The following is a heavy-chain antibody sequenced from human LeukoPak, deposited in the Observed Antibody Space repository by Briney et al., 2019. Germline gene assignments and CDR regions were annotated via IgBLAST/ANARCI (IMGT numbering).Heavy chain of an antibody. CDR1: GGSISSYN. V-gene: IGHV4-59*01. D-gene: IGHD2-2*01. Sequence: SETLSLTCTVSGGSISSYNWSWIRPPPGKGLEWIGYIDYSGSTNYTPSLKSRVTISVDTSKNQFSLKLSSVTAADTAVYYCARIHCSSTSCYVRYFDYWGQGTLVTVSS. J-gene: IGHJ4*02. CDR2: IDYSGST. CDR3: ARIHCSSTSCYVRYFDY.